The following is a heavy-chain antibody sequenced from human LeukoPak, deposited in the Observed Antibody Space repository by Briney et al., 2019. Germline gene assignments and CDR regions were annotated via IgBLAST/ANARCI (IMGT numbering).Heavy chain of an antibody. CDR3: AKENYYDSSAPWDY. Sequence: GGSLRLSCAASGFTFNNYAMNWVRQAPGKGLEWVSAISGSGGSTYYADSVKGRFTISRDNSKNTLYLQMNSLRAEDTAVYYCAKENYYDSSAPWDYWGQGTLVTVSS. CDR1: GFTFNNYA. V-gene: IGHV3-23*01. D-gene: IGHD3-22*01. CDR2: ISGSGGST. J-gene: IGHJ4*02.